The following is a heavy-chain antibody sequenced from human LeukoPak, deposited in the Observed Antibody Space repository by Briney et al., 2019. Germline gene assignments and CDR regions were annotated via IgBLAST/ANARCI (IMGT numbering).Heavy chain of an antibody. CDR3: ASSYYYDSGGYSDAFDI. J-gene: IGHJ3*02. Sequence: SETLSLTCTVSGGSISSYYWSWIRQPPGKGLEWIGYIYYSGSTYYNPSLKSRVTISVDTSKNQFSLKLSSVAAADTAVYYCASSYYYDSGGYSDAFDIWGQGTMVTVSS. V-gene: IGHV4-59*08. CDR2: IYYSGST. CDR1: GGSISSYY. D-gene: IGHD3-22*01.